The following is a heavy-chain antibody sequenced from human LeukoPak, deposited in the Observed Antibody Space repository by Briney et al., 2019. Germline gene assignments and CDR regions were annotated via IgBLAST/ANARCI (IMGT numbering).Heavy chain of an antibody. CDR2: IIPIFGTA. Sequence: SVKVSCKASGYTFTSYGISWVRQAPGQGLEWMGGIIPIFGTANYAQKFQGRVTITADESTSTAYMELSSLRSEDTAVYYCARSHLGATQPFDYWGQGTLVTVSS. CDR1: GYTFTSYG. J-gene: IGHJ4*02. V-gene: IGHV1-69*13. CDR3: ARSHLGATQPFDY. D-gene: IGHD2-15*01.